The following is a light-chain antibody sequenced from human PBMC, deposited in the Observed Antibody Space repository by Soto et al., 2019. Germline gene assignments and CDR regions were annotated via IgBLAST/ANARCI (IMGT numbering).Light chain of an antibody. CDR2: DAS. CDR1: QSIQTW. J-gene: IGKJ2*01. CDR3: QQYESYPYT. Sequence: DIQMTQSPSTLSASVGDRVTISCRASQSIQTWLAWFQQKPGKAPNLLIFDASDLASGVSSRFSGSGSGAEFTLTISGLQADDFATYYCQQYESYPYTFGRGTRLEIK. V-gene: IGKV1-5*01.